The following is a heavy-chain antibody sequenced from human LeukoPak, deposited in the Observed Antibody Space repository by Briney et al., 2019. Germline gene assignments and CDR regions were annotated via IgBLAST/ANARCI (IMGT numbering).Heavy chain of an antibody. Sequence: QPGGSLRLSCAASGFTFSSYAMHWVRQAPGKGLGWVAVISYDGSNKYYADSVKGRFTISRDNSKNTLYLQMNSLRAEDTAVYYCARSRLEPYGMDVWGQGTTVTVSS. V-gene: IGHV3-30*04. J-gene: IGHJ6*02. CDR3: ARSRLEPYGMDV. CDR1: GFTFSSYA. CDR2: ISYDGSNK. D-gene: IGHD1-1*01.